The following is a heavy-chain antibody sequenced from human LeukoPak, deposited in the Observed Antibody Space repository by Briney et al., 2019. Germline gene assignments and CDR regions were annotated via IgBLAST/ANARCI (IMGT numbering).Heavy chain of an antibody. D-gene: IGHD3-10*01. CDR2: LYTSGST. Sequence: SETLSLTCTVSGGSVSGFYWSWIRQPAGKGLEWIGRLYTSGSTNYNPSLKSRVTMSVDTSKKLFSLKLTSVTAADTAVYYCARLETRLWFGEFSKAGYFDYWGPGTLVTVSS. CDR3: ARLETRLWFGEFSKAGYFDY. CDR1: GGSVSGFY. J-gene: IGHJ4*02. V-gene: IGHV4-4*07.